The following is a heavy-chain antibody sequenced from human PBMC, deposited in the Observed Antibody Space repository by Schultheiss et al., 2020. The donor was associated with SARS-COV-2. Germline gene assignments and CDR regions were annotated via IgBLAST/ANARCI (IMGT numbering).Heavy chain of an antibody. J-gene: IGHJ4*02. CDR1: GGSISSGGYY. CDR2: IYYSGST. Sequence: SETLSLTCTVSGGSISSGGYYWSWIRQHPGKGLEWIGYIYYSGSTYYNPSLKSRVTISVDTSKNQFSLKLSSVTAADTAVYYCATIFGGGGDYVFVGYFDYWGQGTLVTVSS. D-gene: IGHD4-17*01. CDR3: ATIFGGGGDYVFVGYFDY. V-gene: IGHV4-31*03.